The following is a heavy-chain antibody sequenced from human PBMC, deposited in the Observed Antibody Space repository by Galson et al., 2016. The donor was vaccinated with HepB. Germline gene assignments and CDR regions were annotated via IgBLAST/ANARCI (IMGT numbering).Heavy chain of an antibody. Sequence: SLRLSCAASGFTFSSYAMHWVRQAPGKGLEWVAVISYDGSNKYYADSVKGRFTISRDNSKNTPYLQLNSLRAEDTAVYYCAKDPYAVVSRPEYFQHWGQGTLVTVSS. V-gene: IGHV3-30-3*01. J-gene: IGHJ1*01. D-gene: IGHD2-2*01. CDR3: AKDPYAVVSRPEYFQH. CDR2: ISYDGSNK. CDR1: GFTFSSYA.